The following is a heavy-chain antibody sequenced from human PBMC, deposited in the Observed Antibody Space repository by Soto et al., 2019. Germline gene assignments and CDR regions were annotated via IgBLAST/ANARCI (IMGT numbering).Heavy chain of an antibody. V-gene: IGHV3-53*01. D-gene: IGHD3-22*01. CDR2: IYSGGST. CDR3: ARALRYYDSSGYNPNYFDY. CDR1: GFTVSSNY. Sequence: GGSLRLSCAASGFTVSSNYRSWVRQAPGKGLEWVSVIYSGGSTYYADSVKGRFTISRDNSKNTLYLQMNSLRAEDTAVYYCARALRYYDSSGYNPNYFDYWGQGTLVTVYS. J-gene: IGHJ4*02.